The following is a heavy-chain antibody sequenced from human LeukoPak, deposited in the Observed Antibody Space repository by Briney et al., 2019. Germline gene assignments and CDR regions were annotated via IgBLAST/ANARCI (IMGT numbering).Heavy chain of an antibody. CDR1: GYTLTELS. D-gene: IGHD2-15*01. CDR2: FDPEDGET. V-gene: IGHV1-24*01. CDR3: ATDGYCSGGSCYRSYYCGMDV. J-gene: IGHJ6*04. Sequence: ASVKVSCKVSGYTLTELSMHWVRQAPGKGLEWMGGFDPEDGETIYAQKFQGRVTMTEDTSTDTAYMELSSLRSEGTAVYYCATDGYCSGGSCYRSYYCGMDVWGKGTTVTVSS.